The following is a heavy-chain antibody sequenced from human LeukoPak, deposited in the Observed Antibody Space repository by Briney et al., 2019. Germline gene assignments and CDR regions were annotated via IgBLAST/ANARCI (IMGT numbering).Heavy chain of an antibody. CDR3: AKDIVLLWFGELTD. Sequence: GGSLRLSCAASGFTFSSYAMNWVRQAPGKGLEWVSGISSSGRNTYYADSAKGRFTISRDNSKSTLYLQINSLRAEDTAVYYCAKDIVLLWFGELTDWGQGTLVTVSS. V-gene: IGHV3-23*01. CDR1: GFTFSSYA. CDR2: ISSSGRNT. D-gene: IGHD3-10*01. J-gene: IGHJ4*02.